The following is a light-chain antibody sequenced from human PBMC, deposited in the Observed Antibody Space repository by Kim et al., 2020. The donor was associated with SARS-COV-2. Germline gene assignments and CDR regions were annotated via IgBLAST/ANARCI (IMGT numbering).Light chain of an antibody. J-gene: IGLJ2*01. CDR3: AACDDSLSGVV. Sequence: QSVLTQPPSASGTPGQRVTISCSGSRSNIGNNVVNWYQQVPGTAPKLLIYSNDHRPSGVPDRFSGSKSGTSASLAISGLQSEDEADYYCAACDDSLSGVVFGGGTQLTVL. V-gene: IGLV1-44*01. CDR1: RSNIGNNV. CDR2: SND.